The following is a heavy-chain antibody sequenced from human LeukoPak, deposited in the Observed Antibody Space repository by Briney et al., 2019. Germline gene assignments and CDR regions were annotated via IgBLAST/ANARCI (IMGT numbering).Heavy chain of an antibody. Sequence: PGGSLRLSCTASGFDFSNSFMSWVRQAPGKGVEWISYISSRSTTIYYADSVKGRFTISGDNGKNTVYLQMNNLRVDDTAVFYCGKGSLAVAATPLDFWGQGTLVTVSS. V-gene: IGHV3-11*01. D-gene: IGHD6-19*01. J-gene: IGHJ4*02. CDR1: GFDFSNSF. CDR2: ISSRSTTI. CDR3: GKGSLAVAATPLDF.